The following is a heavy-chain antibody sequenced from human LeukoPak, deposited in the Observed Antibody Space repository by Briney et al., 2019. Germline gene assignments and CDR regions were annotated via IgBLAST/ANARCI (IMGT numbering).Heavy chain of an antibody. CDR1: GGSISSGSYY. CDR3: ARGDVSILTGPAY. D-gene: IGHD3-9*01. J-gene: IGHJ4*02. CDR2: IYTSGST. V-gene: IGHV4-61*02. Sequence: SETLSLTCTVSGGSISSGSYYWSWIRQPAGKGLEWIGRIYTSGSTNYNPSLKSRVTISVDTSKNQFSLKLSSVTAVDTAVYYCARGDVSILTGPAYWGQGTLVTVSS.